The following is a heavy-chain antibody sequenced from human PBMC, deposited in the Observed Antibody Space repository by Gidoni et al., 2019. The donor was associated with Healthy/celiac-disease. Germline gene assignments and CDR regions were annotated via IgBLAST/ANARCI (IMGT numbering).Heavy chain of an antibody. D-gene: IGHD4-17*01. CDR2: IKSKTDGGTT. V-gene: IGHV3-15*01. Sequence: LEWVGRIKSKTDGGTTDYAAPVKGRFTISRDDSKNTLYLQMNSLKTEDTAVYYCTTYGDYSRHFDYWGQGTLVTVSS. CDR3: TTYGDYSRHFDY. J-gene: IGHJ4*02.